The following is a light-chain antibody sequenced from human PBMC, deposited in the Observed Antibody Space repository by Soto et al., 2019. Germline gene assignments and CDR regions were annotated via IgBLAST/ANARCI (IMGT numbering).Light chain of an antibody. J-gene: IGKJ4*01. CDR3: QQYRNWPPLT. CDR2: AAS. V-gene: IGKV3-15*01. Sequence: EIVMTQSPATLSVSPGETATLSCRASQSVGSAVAWYQHKPGQAPRLLIVAASIRATGVPGRFTGGGSGTELTLTISSLQSEDFAVYYGQQYRNWPPLTFGGGTTVEIK. CDR1: QSVGSA.